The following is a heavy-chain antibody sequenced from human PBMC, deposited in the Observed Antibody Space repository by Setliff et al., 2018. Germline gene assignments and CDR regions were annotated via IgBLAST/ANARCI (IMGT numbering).Heavy chain of an antibody. CDR3: ARSPANGGHDAFDI. CDR1: GFGFSDAW. CDR2: IKSKAYGGTA. V-gene: IGHV3-15*01. D-gene: IGHD6-25*01. J-gene: IGHJ3*02. Sequence: GSLRLSCVGSGFGFSDAWMTWVRQAPGKGLEWVGHIKSKAYGGTADYADSIKGRFTISRDNAKSSLYLQMNSLRAEDTAVFYCARSPANGGHDAFDIWGQGTMVTVSS.